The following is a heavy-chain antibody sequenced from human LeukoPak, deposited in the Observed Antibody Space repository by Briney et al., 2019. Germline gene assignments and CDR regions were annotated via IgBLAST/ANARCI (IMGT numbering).Heavy chain of an antibody. D-gene: IGHD4-23*01. Sequence: SETLSLTCTVSGGSISSYYWSWIRQPPGKGLEWIGYIYYSGSTNYNPSLKSRVTISVDTSKNQFSLKLSSVTAADTAVYYCARALYGGNPIGYYYYYMDVWGKGTTVTVSS. J-gene: IGHJ6*03. CDR2: IYYSGST. V-gene: IGHV4-59*01. CDR1: GGSISSYY. CDR3: ARALYGGNPIGYYYYYMDV.